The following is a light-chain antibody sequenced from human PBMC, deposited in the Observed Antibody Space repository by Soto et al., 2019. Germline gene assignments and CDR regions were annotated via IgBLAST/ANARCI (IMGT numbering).Light chain of an antibody. J-gene: IGKJ2*01. Sequence: EIVMTQSPATLSVSPGERATLSCRASQSIGSNLAWYQQKPGQGPRLLIYGASTRATGIPAWFSGSGSGTEFTLTISSLQSEEFAVYYCQQYNNWPRPFGQGTKLDIK. CDR1: QSIGSN. CDR3: QQYNNWPRP. CDR2: GAS. V-gene: IGKV3-15*01.